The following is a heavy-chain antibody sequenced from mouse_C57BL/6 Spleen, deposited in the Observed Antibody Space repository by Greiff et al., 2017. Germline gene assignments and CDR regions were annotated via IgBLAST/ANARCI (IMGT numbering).Heavy chain of an antibody. CDR3: TRRGPYCSNHFDY. Sequence: QVQLQQSGAELVRPGASVTLSCKASGYTFTDYEMHWVKQTPVHGLEWIGAIDPETGGTAYNKKFKGKAILTADKSSSTAYMELRSLTSEDSAVYDCTRRGPYCSNHFDYWGQGTTLTVSS. D-gene: IGHD2-5*01. J-gene: IGHJ2*01. V-gene: IGHV1-15*01. CDR2: IDPETGGT. CDR1: GYTFTDYE.